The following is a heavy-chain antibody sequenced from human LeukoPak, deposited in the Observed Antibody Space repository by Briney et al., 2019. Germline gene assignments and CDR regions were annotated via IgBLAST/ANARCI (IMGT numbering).Heavy chain of an antibody. V-gene: IGHV1-69*01. CDR2: IIPIFGTA. D-gene: IGHD3-22*01. Sequence: SVKVSCKASGGTFSSYAISWVRQAPGQGLEWMGGIIPIFGTANYAQKFQGRVTITADESTSTACMELSSLRSEDTAVYYCASSYYYDSSGYYRYWGQGTLVTVSS. J-gene: IGHJ4*02. CDR3: ASSYYYDSSGYYRY. CDR1: GGTFSSYA.